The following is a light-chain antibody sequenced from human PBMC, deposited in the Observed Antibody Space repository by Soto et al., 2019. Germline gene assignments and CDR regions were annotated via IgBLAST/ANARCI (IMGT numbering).Light chain of an antibody. CDR1: QSINTW. CDR2: DAS. CDR3: QQYNSYTRM. V-gene: IGKV1-5*01. Sequence: DIQMTQSPSTLSASVGDRVTITCRASQSINTWLAWSQQKPGKAPKLLIYDASTLESGVPSRFSGSGSGTRFTLTISSLQPDDFATYYCQQYNSYTRMFGQGTKVEIK. J-gene: IGKJ1*01.